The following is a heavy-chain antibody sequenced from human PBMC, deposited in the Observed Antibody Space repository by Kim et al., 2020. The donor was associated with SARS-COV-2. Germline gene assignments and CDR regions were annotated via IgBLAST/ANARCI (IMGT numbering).Heavy chain of an antibody. Sequence: GESLKISCKGSGYSFTSYWIGWVRQMPGKGLEWMGIIYPGDSDTRYSPSFQGQVTISADKSISTAYLQWSSLKASDTAMYYCARLDILTGLHPYNAFDIWGQGTMVTVSS. V-gene: IGHV5-51*01. D-gene: IGHD3-9*01. CDR2: IYPGDSDT. CDR1: GYSFTSYW. CDR3: ARLDILTGLHPYNAFDI. J-gene: IGHJ3*02.